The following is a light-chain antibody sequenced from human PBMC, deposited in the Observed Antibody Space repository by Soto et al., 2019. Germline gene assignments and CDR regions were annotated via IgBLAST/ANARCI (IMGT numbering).Light chain of an antibody. CDR3: QKYYSAPET. V-gene: IGKV1-27*01. CDR1: QGISSY. Sequence: DIQVTQSPSSLSASVGDRVTITCRASQGISSYLAWYQQKPGKVPKVLIYAASTLQSGVPSRFSGSGSGTEFTLTISSLQPEDVATYYCQKYYSAPETFGQGTKV. J-gene: IGKJ1*01. CDR2: AAS.